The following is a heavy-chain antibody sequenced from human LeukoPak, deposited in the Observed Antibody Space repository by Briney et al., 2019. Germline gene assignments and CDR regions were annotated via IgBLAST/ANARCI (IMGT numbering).Heavy chain of an antibody. CDR2: IIPIFGTA. D-gene: IGHD3-9*01. CDR1: GGTFSSHA. Sequence: ASVKVSCKASGGTFSSHAISWVRQAPGQGHEWMGGIIPIFGTANYAQKFQGRVTITADESTSTAYMELSSLRSEDTAVYYCARALHDILTGYPNWFDPWGQGTLVTVSS. CDR3: ARALHDILTGYPNWFDP. V-gene: IGHV1-69*13. J-gene: IGHJ5*02.